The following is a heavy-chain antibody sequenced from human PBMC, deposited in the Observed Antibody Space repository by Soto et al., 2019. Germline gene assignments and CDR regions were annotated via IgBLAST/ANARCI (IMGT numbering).Heavy chain of an antibody. V-gene: IGHV3-30*18. J-gene: IGHJ4*02. CDR3: AKGPSDLFDY. D-gene: IGHD6-6*01. CDR1: GFTFSSYG. CDR2: ISYDGSNK. Sequence: PGGSLRLSCAASGFTFSSYGRHWVRQAPGKGLEWVAVISYDGSNKYYADSVKGRFTISRDNSKNTLYLQMNSLRAEDTAVYYCAKGPSDLFDYWGQGTLVTVSS.